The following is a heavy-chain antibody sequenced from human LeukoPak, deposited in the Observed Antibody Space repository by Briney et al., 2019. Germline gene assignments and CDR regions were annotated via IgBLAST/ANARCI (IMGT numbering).Heavy chain of an antibody. Sequence: GGSLRLSCAASGFTLSSYWMSWVRQAPGKGLEWVANIKQDGSEKYYVDSVKGRFTISRDNAKNSLYLQMNSLRAEDTAVYYCARTPNYYDSSGYYLTGFDPWGQGTLVTVSS. CDR2: IKQDGSEK. D-gene: IGHD3-22*01. J-gene: IGHJ5*02. V-gene: IGHV3-7*01. CDR3: ARTPNYYDSSGYYLTGFDP. CDR1: GFTLSSYW.